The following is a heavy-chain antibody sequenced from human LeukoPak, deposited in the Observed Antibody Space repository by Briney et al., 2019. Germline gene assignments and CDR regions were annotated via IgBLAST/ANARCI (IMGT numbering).Heavy chain of an antibody. J-gene: IGHJ3*02. Sequence: ASVKVSCKASGGTFSSYATSWVRQAPGQGLEWMGWMHPNSGGTNYAQKFQGRVTMTRDTSISTAYMDLSSLRSDDTAVYYCARHTTIFGVAIIDIWGQGTMVTVSS. CDR3: ARHTTIFGVAIIDI. V-gene: IGHV1-2*02. CDR1: GGTFSSYA. D-gene: IGHD3-3*01. CDR2: MHPNSGGT.